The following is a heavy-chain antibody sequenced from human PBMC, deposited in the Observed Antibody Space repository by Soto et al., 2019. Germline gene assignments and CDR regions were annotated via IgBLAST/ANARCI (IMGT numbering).Heavy chain of an antibody. Sequence: ASVKVSCKASGGTFKNYGFSWVRQAPGQGLEWMGGIIPFFGTTNYAQNFQGRATITAVESTTTAYMELSSLRSEDTAVYYCASYEMLRGYYYYGLDVWGQGTTVTVSS. J-gene: IGHJ6*02. D-gene: IGHD3-10*01. CDR3: ASYEMLRGYYYYGLDV. CDR1: GGTFKNYG. V-gene: IGHV1-69*13. CDR2: IIPFFGTT.